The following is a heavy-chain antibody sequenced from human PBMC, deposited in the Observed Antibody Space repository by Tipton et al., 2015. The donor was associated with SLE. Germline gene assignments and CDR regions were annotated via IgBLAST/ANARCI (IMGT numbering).Heavy chain of an antibody. CDR1: GYTFTGYY. J-gene: IGHJ4*02. CDR3: ARGRGGSSSGHY. V-gene: IGHV1-2*06. CDR2: INPNSGGT. Sequence: QVQLVQSGAGVKKPGASVKVSCKASGYTFTGYYMHWVRQAPGQGLEWMGRINPNSGGTNYAQKFQGRVTMTRDTSISTAYMELSRLRSDNTAVYYWARGRGGSSSGHYWGQGTLVTVSS. D-gene: IGHD6-6*01.